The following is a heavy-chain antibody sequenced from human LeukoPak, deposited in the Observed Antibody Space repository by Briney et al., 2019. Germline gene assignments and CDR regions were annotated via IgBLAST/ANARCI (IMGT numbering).Heavy chain of an antibody. D-gene: IGHD6-13*01. CDR1: GFTSSTYG. Sequence: SLRPSCALSGFTSSTYGTDWVRQAPAKRLGWVAFIRNDVSNKYYADSVKGRFTISRDDSKNTVYLQMNSLRAEDTAVYYCAKGHSSSWYSAYFDYWGQGTLVTVSS. J-gene: IGHJ4*02. V-gene: IGHV3-30*02. CDR3: AKGHSSSWYSAYFDY. CDR2: IRNDVSNK.